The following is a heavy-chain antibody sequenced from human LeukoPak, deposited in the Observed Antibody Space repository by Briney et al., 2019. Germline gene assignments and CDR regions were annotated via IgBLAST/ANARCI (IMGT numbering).Heavy chain of an antibody. D-gene: IGHD3-22*01. CDR2: ISSSGSTI. CDR1: GFTFSSYA. Sequence: GGSLRLSCAASGFTFSSYAMSWVRQAPGKGLEWVSYISSSGSTIYYADSVKGRFTISRDNAKNSLYLQMNSLRAEDTAVYYCARGGGYYDSSGFHAFDIWGQGTMVTVSS. J-gene: IGHJ3*02. CDR3: ARGGGYYDSSGFHAFDI. V-gene: IGHV3-48*04.